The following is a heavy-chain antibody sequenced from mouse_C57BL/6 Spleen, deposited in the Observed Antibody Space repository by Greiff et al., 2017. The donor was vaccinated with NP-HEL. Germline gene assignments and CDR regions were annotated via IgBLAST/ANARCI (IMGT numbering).Heavy chain of an antibody. J-gene: IGHJ4*01. Sequence: QVQLQQPGAELVMPGASVKLSCKASGYTFTSYWMHWVKQRPGQGLEWIGEIDPSDSYTNYNQKFKGKSTLTVDKSSSTAYMQLSSLTSEDSAVYYCARGRYYSNYAYAMDYWGQGTSVTVSS. CDR3: ARGRYYSNYAYAMDY. CDR1: GYTFTSYW. CDR2: IDPSDSYT. V-gene: IGHV1-69*01. D-gene: IGHD2-5*01.